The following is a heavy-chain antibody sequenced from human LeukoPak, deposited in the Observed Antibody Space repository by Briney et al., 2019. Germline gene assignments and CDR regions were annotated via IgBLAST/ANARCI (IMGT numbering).Heavy chain of an antibody. CDR1: GFSFNNAW. V-gene: IGHV3-15*01. CDR3: TTGISGVTMVRGIIIAFDY. Sequence: GGSLRLSCAASGFSFNNAWMSWVRQAPGKGLEWVGRVKTKTDGGTTDYAAPVKGRFTIPRDDSKNTLYLQMNSLKTEDTAVYYCTTGISGVTMVRGIIIAFDYWGQGTLVTVSS. D-gene: IGHD3-10*01. J-gene: IGHJ4*02. CDR2: VKTKTDGGTT.